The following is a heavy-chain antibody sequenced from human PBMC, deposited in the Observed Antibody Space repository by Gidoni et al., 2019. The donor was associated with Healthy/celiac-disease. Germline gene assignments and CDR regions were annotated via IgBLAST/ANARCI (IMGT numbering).Heavy chain of an antibody. V-gene: IGHV3-23*01. CDR3: AKDCTPARHRDAFDI. Sequence: EVQLLESGGGLVQPGGSLRLSCSASGFTFSSYAMSWVSQAPGKGLEWVSAISGSGGSTYYADSVKGRFTISRDNSKNTLYLQMISLRAEDTAVYYCAKDCTPARHRDAFDIWGQGTMVTVSS. J-gene: IGHJ3*02. CDR1: GFTFSSYA. CDR2: ISGSGGST. D-gene: IGHD2-2*01.